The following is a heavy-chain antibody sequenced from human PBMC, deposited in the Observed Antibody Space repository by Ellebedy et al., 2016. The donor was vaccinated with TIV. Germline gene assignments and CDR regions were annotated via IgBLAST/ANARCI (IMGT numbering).Heavy chain of an antibody. J-gene: IGHJ5*02. V-gene: IGHV1-2*02. CDR3: ARDPQYVWIQLWRKGGGWFDP. Sequence: ASVKVSXXASGYTFTGYYMHWVRQAPGQGLEWMGWINPNSGGTNYAQKFQGRVTMTRDTSISTAYMELSRLRSDDTAVYYCARDPQYVWIQLWRKGGGWFDPWGQGTLVTVSS. CDR2: INPNSGGT. D-gene: IGHD5-18*01. CDR1: GYTFTGYY.